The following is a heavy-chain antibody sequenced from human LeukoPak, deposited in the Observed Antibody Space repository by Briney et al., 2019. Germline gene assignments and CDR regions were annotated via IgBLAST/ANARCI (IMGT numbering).Heavy chain of an antibody. J-gene: IGHJ3*02. CDR2: IYYSGNT. V-gene: IGHV4-59*01. Sequence: SETLSLTCTVSGGSISSYYWSWIRQPPGKGLEWIGHIYYSGNTNYNPSLKSRVTISVDTSKNQFSLKQSSVTAADTAVYYCARLRYYDFWNPHFDIWGQGTMVTVSS. D-gene: IGHD3-3*01. CDR1: GGSISSYY. CDR3: ARLRYYDFWNPHFDI.